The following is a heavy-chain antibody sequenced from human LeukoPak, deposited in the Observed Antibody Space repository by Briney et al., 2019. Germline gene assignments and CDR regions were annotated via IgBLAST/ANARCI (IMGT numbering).Heavy chain of an antibody. Sequence: PSETLSLTCTVSGYSIISDYFWGWIRQPPGKGLEWIGTIYHSGSTYYSPSLKSRVTISVDTSKNQFSLKLSSVTAADTAMYYCARVSGYDWESFYDYWGQGSLVTVSS. D-gene: IGHD5-12*01. V-gene: IGHV4-38-2*02. CDR2: IYHSGST. CDR1: GYSIISDYF. J-gene: IGHJ4*02. CDR3: ARVSGYDWESFYDY.